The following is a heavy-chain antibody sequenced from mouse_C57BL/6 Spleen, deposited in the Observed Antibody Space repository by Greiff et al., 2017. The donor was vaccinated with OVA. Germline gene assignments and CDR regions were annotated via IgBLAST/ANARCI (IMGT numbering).Heavy chain of an antibody. Sequence: EVQLVESGPGLVKPSQSLSLTCSVTGYSITSGYYWNWIRQFPGNKLEWMGYISYDGSNNYNPSLKNRISITRDTSKNQFFLKLNSVTTEDTATYYCARVVPYYFDYWGQGTTLTVSS. CDR1: GYSITSGYY. J-gene: IGHJ2*01. CDR2: ISYDGSN. V-gene: IGHV3-6*01. CDR3: ARVVPYYFDY.